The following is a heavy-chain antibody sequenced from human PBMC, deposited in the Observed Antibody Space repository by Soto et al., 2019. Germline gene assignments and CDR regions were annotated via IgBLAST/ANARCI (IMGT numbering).Heavy chain of an antibody. CDR3: ARDDATYCGGDCYLYFFYGLDV. CDR2: IIPMFGTA. CDR1: GGTFSNHA. J-gene: IGHJ6*02. V-gene: IGHV1-69*01. Sequence: QVQLVQSGAEVKKPGSSVKVSCKASGGTFSNHAISWVRQAPGQGLEWMGGIIPMFGTADYAQKFQGRVTITADESTTTAHMELSSLRSEDSAVYYCARDDATYCGGDCYLYFFYGLDVWGQGTTVTVSS. D-gene: IGHD2-21*02.